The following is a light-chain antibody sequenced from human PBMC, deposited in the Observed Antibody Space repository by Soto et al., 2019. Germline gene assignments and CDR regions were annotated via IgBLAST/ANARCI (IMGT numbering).Light chain of an antibody. CDR2: GAS. CDR3: QQYGSSPRT. V-gene: IGKV3-20*01. CDR1: QSVRGDS. Sequence: EIVLTQSPGTLSLSPGERATLSCRASQSVRGDSLAWYQQKPGQAPRLLIYGASTWATGTPDRFSGSGAGTDFTLTISRLEPEDFAVYYCQQYGSSPRTFGQGTKVDIK. J-gene: IGKJ1*01.